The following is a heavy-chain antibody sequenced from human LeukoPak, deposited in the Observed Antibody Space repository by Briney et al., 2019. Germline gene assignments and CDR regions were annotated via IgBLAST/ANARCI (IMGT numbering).Heavy chain of an antibody. V-gene: IGHV4-61*02. CDR3: ARGRLLWFGETNWFDP. CDR2: IYTSGST. Sequence: PSQTLSLTCTVSGGSISSGSYYWSWIRQPAGKGLEWIGRIYTSGSTNYNPSLKSRVTISIDTSKNQFSLKLSSVTAADTAVYYCARGRLLWFGETNWFDPWGQGTLVIVSS. CDR1: GGSISSGSYY. D-gene: IGHD3-10*01. J-gene: IGHJ5*02.